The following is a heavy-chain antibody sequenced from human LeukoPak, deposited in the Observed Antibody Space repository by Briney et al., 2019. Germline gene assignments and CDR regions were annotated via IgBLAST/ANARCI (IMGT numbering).Heavy chain of an antibody. V-gene: IGHV1-18*01. CDR1: GYTFTSYG. CDR2: ISAYNGNT. J-gene: IGHJ6*02. Sequence: GASVKVSCKASGYTFTSYGISWVRQAPGQGLEWMGWISAYNGNTNYAQKLQGRVTMTTDTSTSTAYMELRSLRSDDTAVYYCARNYSEQWLVFYYYGMDVWGQGTTVTVSS. D-gene: IGHD6-19*01. CDR3: ARNYSEQWLVFYYYGMDV.